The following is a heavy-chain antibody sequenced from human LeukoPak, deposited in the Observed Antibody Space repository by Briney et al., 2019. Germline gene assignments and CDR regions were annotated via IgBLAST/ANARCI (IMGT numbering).Heavy chain of an antibody. CDR2: IRGKGET. Sequence: GGPLRLSCTASGLSFSSFAVIWVPKGPARALEWVSSIRGKGETFYADSVKGRFTLSSDSSRNTVYLQLNSLRVEDTAIYYCAKARWVSSTDAVGWGQGTLVTVSS. J-gene: IGHJ4*02. V-gene: IGHV3-23*01. D-gene: IGHD1-26*01. CDR1: GLSFSSFA. CDR3: AKARWVSSTDAVG.